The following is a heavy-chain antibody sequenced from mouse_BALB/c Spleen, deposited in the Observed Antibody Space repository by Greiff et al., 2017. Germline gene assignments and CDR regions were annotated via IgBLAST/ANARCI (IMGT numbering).Heavy chain of an antibody. CDR3: ARHGRSSFAD. CDR1: GYSFTSYW. D-gene: IGHD1-1*01. V-gene: IGHV1-74*01. Sequence: VQLQQPGAELVRPGASVKLSCTASGYSFTSYWMNWVKQRPAQGLEWIGRIDPYDSDTHYNQKFKDKAILTVDKSSSPAYMQLSSLTSEDTAVYYGARHGRSSFADWGQGTLGTVAA. J-gene: IGHJ3*01. CDR2: IDPYDSDT.